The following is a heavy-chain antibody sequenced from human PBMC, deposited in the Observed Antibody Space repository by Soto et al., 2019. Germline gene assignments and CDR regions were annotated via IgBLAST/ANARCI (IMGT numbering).Heavy chain of an antibody. CDR2: VPHDGRNN. Sequence: GGSLSVACAATALCFSSHGIHWDRPVPGLRLGWVAAVPHDGRNNYYANPAKGRLTLSRDNSKITLYLQMNILKAEDTAVYYCAKDMRSQYSSRWYPPADRYYYGMDVWGQGTLVTVYS. V-gene: IGHV3-30*18. D-gene: IGHD6-13*01. CDR1: ALCFSSHG. CDR3: AKDMRSQYSSRWYPPADRYYYGMDV. J-gene: IGHJ6*02.